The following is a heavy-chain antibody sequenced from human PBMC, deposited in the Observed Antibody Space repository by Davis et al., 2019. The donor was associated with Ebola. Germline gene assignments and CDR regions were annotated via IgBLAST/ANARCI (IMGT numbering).Heavy chain of an antibody. V-gene: IGHV1-18*04. CDR2: INPHNGNT. Sequence: ASVKVSCKASGYTFTSYGITWVRQAPGQGLEWMGWINPHNGNTNYAQNVQGRVTMATDTSTSTAYMEVGILRSDDTAVYYCARAQFPTTSDHWGQGTLVTVSS. D-gene: IGHD1-1*01. J-gene: IGHJ4*02. CDR3: ARAQFPTTSDH. CDR1: GYTFTSYG.